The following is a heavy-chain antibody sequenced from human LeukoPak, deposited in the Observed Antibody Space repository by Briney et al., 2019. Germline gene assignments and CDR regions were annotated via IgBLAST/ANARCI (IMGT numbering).Heavy chain of an antibody. CDR1: GGSFSGYF. J-gene: IGHJ4*02. CDR3: ARDGSGTENDY. CDR2: INHSGST. D-gene: IGHD3-10*01. V-gene: IGHV4-34*01. Sequence: SETLSLTRAVYGGSFSGYFWTWIRQPPGKGLEWIGEINHSGSTNYNPSLKSRVTISVDMSKNQFSLKLSSVTAADTAVYYCARDGSGTENDYWGQGTLVTVSS.